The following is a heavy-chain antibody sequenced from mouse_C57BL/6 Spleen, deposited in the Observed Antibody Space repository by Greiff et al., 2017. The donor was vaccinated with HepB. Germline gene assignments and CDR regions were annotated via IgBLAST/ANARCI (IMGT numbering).Heavy chain of an antibody. CDR3: ARDSNYYFDY. V-gene: IGHV1-4*01. J-gene: IGHJ2*01. CDR2: INPSSGYT. D-gene: IGHD2-5*01. CDR1: GYTFTSYT. Sequence: VQVVESGAELARPGASVKMSCKASGYTFTSYTMHWVKQRPGQGLEWIGYINPSSGYTKYNQKFKDKATLTADKSSSTAYMQLSSLTSEDSAVYYCARDSNYYFDYWGQGTTLTVSS.